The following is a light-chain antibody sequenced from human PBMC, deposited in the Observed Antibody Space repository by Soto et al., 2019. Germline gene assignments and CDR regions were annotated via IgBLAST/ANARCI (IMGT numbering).Light chain of an antibody. CDR2: GNN. V-gene: IGLV1-44*01. CDR3: ATYDDNLNGPV. J-gene: IGLJ3*02. CDR1: SSNIGSSP. Sequence: QSVLTQPPSASGTPGQRVTISCSGSSSNIGSSPVNWYQQLPGTAPKLLIYGNNQRPSGVPDRFSGSKSGTSASLAIVGLESEDEADYYRATYDDNLNGPVFAGGTKLTVL.